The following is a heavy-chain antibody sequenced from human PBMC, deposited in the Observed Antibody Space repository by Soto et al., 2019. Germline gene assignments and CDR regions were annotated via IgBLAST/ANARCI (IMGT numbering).Heavy chain of an antibody. CDR1: GYTFTSYG. Sequence: QVQLVQSGAEVKKPGASVKVSCKASGYTFTSYGISWVRQAPGQGLEWMGWISAYNGNTKYAQKLHGRVTMTTDTSTSTDNMELRTVRIDDTAVYYCAGERNYFDYWGEGTLVTVSS. CDR3: AGERNYFDY. J-gene: IGHJ4*02. V-gene: IGHV1-18*01. CDR2: ISAYNGNT.